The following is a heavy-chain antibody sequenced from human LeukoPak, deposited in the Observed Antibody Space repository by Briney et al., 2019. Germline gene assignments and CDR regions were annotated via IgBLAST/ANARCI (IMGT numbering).Heavy chain of an antibody. Sequence: ASVKVSCKASGYTFTSYYMHWVRQAPGQGLEWMGIINPSGGSTSYAQKFQGRVTMTRDTSTSTVCMELSSLRSEDTAVYYCAREVAARGFDYWGQGTLVTVSS. CDR3: AREVAARGFDY. CDR2: INPSGGST. D-gene: IGHD6-6*01. J-gene: IGHJ4*02. CDR1: GYTFTSYY. V-gene: IGHV1-46*01.